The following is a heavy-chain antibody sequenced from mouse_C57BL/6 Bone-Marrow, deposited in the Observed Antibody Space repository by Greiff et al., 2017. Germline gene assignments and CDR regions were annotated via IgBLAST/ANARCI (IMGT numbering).Heavy chain of an antibody. CDR1: GYTFTSYG. CDR2: IYPRSGNT. CDR3: ARLPGCFDV. J-gene: IGHJ1*03. D-gene: IGHD2-12*01. V-gene: IGHV1-81*01. Sequence: QVHVKQSGAELARPGASVKLSCKASGYTFTSYGISWVKQRTGQGLEWIGEIYPRSGNTYYNEQFKGKATLTVDKSSSTAYMQLRSLTSEDSAVDFYARLPGCFDVWGTGTTVTVSA.